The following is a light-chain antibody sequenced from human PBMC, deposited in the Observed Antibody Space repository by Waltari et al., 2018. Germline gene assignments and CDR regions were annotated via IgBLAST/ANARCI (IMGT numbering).Light chain of an antibody. CDR1: QSVLYSSNNKNY. J-gene: IGKJ2*01. Sequence: DIVMTQSPDSLAVSLGERATINCKSSQSVLYSSNNKNYLAWYQQKPGQPPKLLIYWASTRESGVPDRFSGSGSGTDFTLTISSLQAEDVAGYYCQQYYSTPYTFGQGTKLESK. CDR2: WAS. V-gene: IGKV4-1*01. CDR3: QQYYSTPYT.